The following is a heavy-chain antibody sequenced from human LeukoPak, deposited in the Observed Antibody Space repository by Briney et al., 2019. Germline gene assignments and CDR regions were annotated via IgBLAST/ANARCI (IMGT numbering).Heavy chain of an antibody. J-gene: IGHJ3*02. CDR2: ISSSSSYI. Sequence: GGSLRLSCAASGFTFSSYSMSWVRQAPGKGLEWVSSISSSSSYIYYADSVKGRFTISRDNAKNSLYLQMNSLRAEDTAVYYCASEYCSGGSCYSDAFDIWGQGIMVTVFS. D-gene: IGHD2-15*01. V-gene: IGHV3-21*01. CDR1: GFTFSSYS. CDR3: ASEYCSGGSCYSDAFDI.